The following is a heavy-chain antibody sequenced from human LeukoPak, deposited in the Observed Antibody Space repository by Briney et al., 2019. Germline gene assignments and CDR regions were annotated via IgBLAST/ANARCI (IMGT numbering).Heavy chain of an antibody. CDR2: IYYSGCT. CDR1: GGSISSGDYY. V-gene: IGHV4-30-4*01. Sequence: SQTLSLTCTVSGGSISSGDYYWSWIRQPPGKGLEWIGYIYYSGCTYYNPSLKSRVTISVDTSKNQFSLKLSSVTAADTAVYYCASQYSTSSGLWFDPWGQGTLVTVSS. CDR3: ASQYSTSSGLWFDP. D-gene: IGHD6-6*01. J-gene: IGHJ5*02.